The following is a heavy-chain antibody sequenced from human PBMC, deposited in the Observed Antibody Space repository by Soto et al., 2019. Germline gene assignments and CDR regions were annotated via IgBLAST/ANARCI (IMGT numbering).Heavy chain of an antibody. CDR3: ARAQVEAIIGEAFDI. V-gene: IGHV3-30*04. D-gene: IGHD1-26*01. J-gene: IGHJ3*02. CDR1: GFTFSSYA. CDR2: ISYDGSNK. Sequence: GGSLRLPCAASGFTFSSYAMHWVRQAPGKGLEWVAVISYDGSNKYYADSVKGRFTISRDKSKNSLYLQMNSLRAEDAALYDCARAQVEAIIGEAFDIWGQGTMVTVSS.